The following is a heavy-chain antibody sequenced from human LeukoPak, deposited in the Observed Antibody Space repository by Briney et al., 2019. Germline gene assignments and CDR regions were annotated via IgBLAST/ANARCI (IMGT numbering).Heavy chain of an antibody. CDR2: ISSSSSTI. CDR1: GFTFSDAY. J-gene: IGHJ4*02. D-gene: IGHD3-10*01. V-gene: IGHV3-48*02. Sequence: GGSLRLSCAASGFTFSDAYMHWVRQAPGKGLEWVSYISSSSSTIYYADSVKGRFTISRDNAKNSLYLQMNSLRDEDTAVYYCARETRYYYGSGSYQIDYWGQGTLVTVSS. CDR3: ARETRYYYGSGSYQIDY.